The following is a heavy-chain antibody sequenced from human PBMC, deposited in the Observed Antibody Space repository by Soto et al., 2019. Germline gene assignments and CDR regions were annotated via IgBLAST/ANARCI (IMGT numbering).Heavy chain of an antibody. Sequence: SGPTLVNPTQTLTLTCTFSGLSLSTSGEAVGWIRQPPGKALEWLALIYRDDDKRYNPTLKTRLTITKDTSKNQVVLTLTNMDPVDTATYYCAHYVSTSPAGWFDPWGQGILVTVSS. CDR3: AHYVSTSPAGWFDP. V-gene: IGHV2-5*02. D-gene: IGHD3-10*02. CDR1: GLSLSTSGEA. J-gene: IGHJ5*02. CDR2: IYRDDDK.